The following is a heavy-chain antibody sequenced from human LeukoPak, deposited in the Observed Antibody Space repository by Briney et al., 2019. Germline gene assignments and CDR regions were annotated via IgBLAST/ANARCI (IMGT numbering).Heavy chain of an antibody. CDR2: VIRSSSTI. J-gene: IGHJ3*02. Sequence: PGGSLRLSCAASGFTFSNYSMSWVRQAPGKGLEWVSYVIRSSSTIYYADSVKGRFTISRDNAKNSLYLQMNSLRAEDTAVYYCARAKRNGFDIWGQGTMVTVSS. CDR1: GFTFSNYS. CDR3: ARAKRNGFDI. V-gene: IGHV3-48*01.